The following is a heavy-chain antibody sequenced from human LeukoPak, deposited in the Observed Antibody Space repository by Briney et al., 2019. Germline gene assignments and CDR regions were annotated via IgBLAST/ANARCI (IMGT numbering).Heavy chain of an antibody. CDR1: GFTFSSYA. V-gene: IGHV3-30*04. D-gene: IGHD6-19*01. CDR3: ARDHSSEYSSGRFDP. CDR2: ISYDGSNK. J-gene: IGHJ5*02. Sequence: QPGRSLRLPCAASGFTFSSYAMHWVRQAPGKGLEWVAVISYDGSNKFYADSVKGRFTISRDNSKNTLNLQMNSLRTEDTAVYYCARDHSSEYSSGRFDPWGQGTLVTVSS.